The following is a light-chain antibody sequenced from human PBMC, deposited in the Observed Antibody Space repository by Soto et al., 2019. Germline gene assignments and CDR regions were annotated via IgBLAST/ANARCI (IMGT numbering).Light chain of an antibody. Sequence: QSVQTQPASVSGSPGQSITISCTGTSSDVGGYNYVSWYQHHPGKAPKLMIYEVSNRPSGVSNRFSGSKSGNTASLTVSGLQAEDEADYYCSSYTSSSTYVVFGGGTQLTVL. CDR3: SSYTSSSTYVV. CDR2: EVS. J-gene: IGLJ2*01. CDR1: SSDVGGYNY. V-gene: IGLV2-14*01.